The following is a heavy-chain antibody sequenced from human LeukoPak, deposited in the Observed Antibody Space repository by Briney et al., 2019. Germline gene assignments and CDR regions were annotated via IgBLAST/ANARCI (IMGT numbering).Heavy chain of an antibody. CDR3: ARGHWGLNY. CDR1: GFTFSSYW. Sequence: GGSLRLSCAASGFTFSSYWMYWVRQAPGKGLVWVASIKQDGSETYYMDSVKGRFTISRDNAENSLYLQMSSLRADDTAVYYCARGHWGLNYWGQGTLVTVSS. CDR2: IKQDGSET. J-gene: IGHJ4*02. V-gene: IGHV3-7*01. D-gene: IGHD7-27*01.